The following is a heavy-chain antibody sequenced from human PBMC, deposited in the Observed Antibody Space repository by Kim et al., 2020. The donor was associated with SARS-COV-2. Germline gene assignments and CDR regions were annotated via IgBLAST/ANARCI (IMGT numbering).Heavy chain of an antibody. CDR1: GGSFSGYY. V-gene: IGHV4-34*01. J-gene: IGHJ4*02. CDR3: ARVHASGYYFDY. CDR2: INHSGST. Sequence: SETLSLTCAVYGGSFSGYYWSWIRQPPGKGLEWIGEINHSGSTNYNPSLKSRVTISVDTSKNQFSLKLSSVTAADTAVYYCARVHASGYYFDYWGQGTLV. D-gene: IGHD6-25*01.